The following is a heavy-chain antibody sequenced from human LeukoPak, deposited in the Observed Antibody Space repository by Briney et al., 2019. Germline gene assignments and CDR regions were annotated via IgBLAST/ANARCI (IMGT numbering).Heavy chain of an antibody. CDR1: GFTFITYW. V-gene: IGHV3-7*01. CDR3: AKVAKYYYGSETYYFFEH. Sequence: GGSLRLPCAASGFTFITYWMSWVRQAPGKGLEWVANINQDGTEKYYVDSVKGRFTISRDNAKNSLYLQMDSLRVEDTAVYYCAKVAKYYYGSETYYFFEHWGQGTPVTASS. D-gene: IGHD3-10*01. CDR2: INQDGTEK. J-gene: IGHJ4*02.